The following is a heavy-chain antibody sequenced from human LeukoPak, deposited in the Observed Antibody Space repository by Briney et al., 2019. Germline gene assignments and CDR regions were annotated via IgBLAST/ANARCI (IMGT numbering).Heavy chain of an antibody. J-gene: IGHJ4*02. D-gene: IGHD1-1*01. CDR3: ARFRLGRPY. CDR2: IYHSGST. V-gene: IGHV4-38-2*01. CDR1: GYSISSGYY. Sequence: PSETLSLTCAVSGYSISSGYYWGWIRQPRGKGLEWIGSIYHSGSTYYNPSLKSRVTISVDTSKNQFSLKLSSVTAADTAVCYCARFRLGRPYWGQGTLVIVSS.